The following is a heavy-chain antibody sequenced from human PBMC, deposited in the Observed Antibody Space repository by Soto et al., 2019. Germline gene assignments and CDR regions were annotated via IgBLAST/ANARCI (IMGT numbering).Heavy chain of an antibody. CDR2: INPNSGGT. CDR3: ARDRRDYYDSSGYYYWFDP. D-gene: IGHD3-22*01. V-gene: IGHV1-2*02. Sequence: ASVKVSCKASGYTFTGYYMHWVRQAPGQGLEWMGWINPNSGGTNYAQKFQGRVTMTRDTSISTAYMELSRLRSDDTAVYYCARDRRDYYDSSGYYYWFDPWGQGTLVTVSS. CDR1: GYTFTGYY. J-gene: IGHJ5*02.